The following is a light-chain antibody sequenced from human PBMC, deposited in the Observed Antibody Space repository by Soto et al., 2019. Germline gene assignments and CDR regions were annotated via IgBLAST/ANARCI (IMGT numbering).Light chain of an antibody. J-gene: IGKJ5*01. V-gene: IGKV3-20*01. Sequence: EIVLTQSPGTLSLSPGERATLSCRASQSVSSSDLAWYQQKPGQAPRLLIYGASSRATCIPDRFSGSGSGTDFTLTISRLEPEDFAVYYCQQYGSSPQTFGQGTRLEIK. CDR1: QSVSSSD. CDR2: GAS. CDR3: QQYGSSPQT.